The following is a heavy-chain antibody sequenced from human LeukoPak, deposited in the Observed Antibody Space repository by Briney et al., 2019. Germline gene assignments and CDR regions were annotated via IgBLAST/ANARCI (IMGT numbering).Heavy chain of an antibody. D-gene: IGHD3-3*01. J-gene: IGHJ4*02. CDR2: ISYDGSNK. CDR3: AKELIGRFLEWATFDY. V-gene: IGHV3-30-3*01. CDR1: GFTFSSYA. Sequence: GGSLRLSCAASGFTFSSYAMHWVRQAPGKGLEWVAVISYDGSNKYYADSVKGRFTISRDNSKNTLYLQMNSLRAEDTAVYYCAKELIGRFLEWATFDYWGQGTLVTVSS.